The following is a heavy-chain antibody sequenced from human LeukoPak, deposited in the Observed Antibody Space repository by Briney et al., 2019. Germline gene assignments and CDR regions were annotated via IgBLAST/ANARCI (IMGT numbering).Heavy chain of an antibody. D-gene: IGHD6-19*01. J-gene: IGHJ3*02. Sequence: PSETLSLTCSVSGASTRSSTYYWGWIRQPPGKGLEWIGSIYSTGSAYYNPSLKSRVTMSVDTSKNQFSLKLSSVTAVDTAVYYCARMGDSSGWYGAFDIWGQGTMVTVSS. V-gene: IGHV4-39*07. CDR3: ARMGDSSGWYGAFDI. CDR1: GASTRSSTYY. CDR2: IYSTGSA.